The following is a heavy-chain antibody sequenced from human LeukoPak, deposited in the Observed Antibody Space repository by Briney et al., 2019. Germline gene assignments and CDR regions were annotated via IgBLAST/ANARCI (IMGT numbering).Heavy chain of an antibody. J-gene: IGHJ4*02. V-gene: IGHV4-31*03. CDR1: GGSITNGYN. D-gene: IGHD5-24*01. Sequence: SETLSLTCTVSGGSITNGYNWSWIRQLPGKGLEWLGYIYYTGSTYYNPSLESRVTISVDTSKTQFSLKLTSVTAADTAVYYCARSGQLSRIDYWGQGTLDTVSS. CDR3: ARSGQLSRIDY. CDR2: IYYTGST.